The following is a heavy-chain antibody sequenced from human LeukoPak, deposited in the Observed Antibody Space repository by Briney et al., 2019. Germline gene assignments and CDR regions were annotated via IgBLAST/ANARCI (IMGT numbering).Heavy chain of an antibody. D-gene: IGHD1-26*01. V-gene: IGHV1-69*05. CDR1: GTTFRRSA. J-gene: IGHJ4*02. CDR3: ARDDGSATLGFDS. Sequence: SVKVSCKASGTTFRRSAISWVRQAPGQGLEWMGGVIPILGTTNYAQKFQDRVSITTDESTSTAYMEVSSLRSVDTAVYYCARDDGSATLGFDSWGQGTLVTVSS. CDR2: VIPILGTT.